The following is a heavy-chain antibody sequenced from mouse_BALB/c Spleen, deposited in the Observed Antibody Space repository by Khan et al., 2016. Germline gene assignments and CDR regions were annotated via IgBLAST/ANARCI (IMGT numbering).Heavy chain of an antibody. D-gene: IGHD1-1*01. V-gene: IGHV9-1*02. J-gene: IGHJ1*01. CDR2: INPYTGDP. Sequence: QIQLVQSGPELKKPGETVKISCKASGYTFTNYGMNWVKQAPGKGLEWMGWINPYTGDPTYSDDFKGRFAFSFDTSASTAYLHINNLDNEDRATYVCARGLQICTVGTTVYWYFDVWGAGTTVTVSS. CDR3: ARGLQICTVGTTVYWYFDV. CDR1: GYTFTNYG.